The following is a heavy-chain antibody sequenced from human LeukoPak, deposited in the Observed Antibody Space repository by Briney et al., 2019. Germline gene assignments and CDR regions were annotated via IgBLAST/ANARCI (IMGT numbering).Heavy chain of an antibody. V-gene: IGHV3-74*01. CDR3: ARDFRRDSGSHAGDY. CDR1: GFTFDDYA. J-gene: IGHJ4*02. CDR2: INSDGSST. D-gene: IGHD1-26*01. Sequence: GGSLRLSCAASGFTFDDYAMHWVRQAPGKGLEWVSRINSDGSSTSYADSVKGRFTISRDNAKNTLYLQMNSLRAEDTAVYYCARDFRRDSGSHAGDYWGQGTLVTVSS.